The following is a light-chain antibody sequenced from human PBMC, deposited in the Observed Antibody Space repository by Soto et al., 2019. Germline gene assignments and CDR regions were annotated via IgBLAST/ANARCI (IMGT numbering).Light chain of an antibody. V-gene: IGKV3-20*01. CDR3: QQNGRS. J-gene: IGKJ3*01. Sequence: EIVLTQSPATLSLSPGERATLSCRASQSVTSTYLAWYQQKPGQAPRLLIYGASNRATGISDRFSGSGSGTDFTLTISRLEPEDFAVYYCQQNGRSFGPGTKVEIK. CDR2: GAS. CDR1: QSVTSTY.